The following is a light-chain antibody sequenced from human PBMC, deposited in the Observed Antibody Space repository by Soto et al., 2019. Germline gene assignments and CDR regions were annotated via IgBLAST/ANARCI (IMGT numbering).Light chain of an antibody. CDR1: QTIRSW. Sequence: DIQMTQSPSTLSGSVGDRVTITCRASQTIRSWLAWYQQKPGKAPKLLIYKASTLKSGVPSRFSGSGSVTEFTLTISSLQPDDFATYYCQHYNSYSEAFGQGTKVELK. CDR3: QHYNSYSEA. V-gene: IGKV1-5*03. CDR2: KAS. J-gene: IGKJ1*01.